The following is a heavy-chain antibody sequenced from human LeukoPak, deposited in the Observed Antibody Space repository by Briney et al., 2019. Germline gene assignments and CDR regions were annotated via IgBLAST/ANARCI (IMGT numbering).Heavy chain of an antibody. CDR3: ARPRTIAAAGIFGAFDY. J-gene: IGHJ4*02. D-gene: IGHD6-13*01. V-gene: IGHV3-30-3*01. CDR1: GFTFSSYS. CDR2: ISFDGGHR. Sequence: TEGSLRLSCEASGFTFSSYSMHWVRQAPGKGLEWVAVISFDGGHRYYADSVKGRFTISRDNSKNTLYLQMNSLRPEDTALYYCARPRTIAAAGIFGAFDYWGQGTLVTVSS.